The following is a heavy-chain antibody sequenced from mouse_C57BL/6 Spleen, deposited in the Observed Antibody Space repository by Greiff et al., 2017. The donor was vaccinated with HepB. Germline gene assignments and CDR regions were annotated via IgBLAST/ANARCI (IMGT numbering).Heavy chain of an antibody. J-gene: IGHJ2*01. V-gene: IGHV5-6*01. CDR1: GFTFSSYG. CDR3: ARHEGDNYFDY. D-gene: IGHD3-3*01. CDR2: ISSGGSYT. Sequence: EVQLVESGGDLVKPGGSLKLSCAASGFTFSSYGMSWVRQTPDKRLEWVATISSGGSYTYYPDSVKGRFTISRDNAKNTLYLQMSSLKSEDTAMYYCARHEGDNYFDYWGQGTTLTVSS.